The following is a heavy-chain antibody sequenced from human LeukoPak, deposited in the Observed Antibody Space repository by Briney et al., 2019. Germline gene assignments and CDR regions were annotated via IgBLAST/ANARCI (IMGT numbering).Heavy chain of an antibody. J-gene: IGHJ6*04. CDR1: GFTFSSYA. V-gene: IGHV3-64*01. CDR2: ISSNGGST. Sequence: PGGSLRLSCAASGFTFSSYAMHWVRQAPGKGLEYVSAISSNGGSTYYANSVKGRFTISRDNSKNTLYLQMGSLRAEDMAVYYCAREPPVVVVPAALDVWGKGTTVTVSS. CDR3: AREPPVVVVPAALDV. D-gene: IGHD2-2*01.